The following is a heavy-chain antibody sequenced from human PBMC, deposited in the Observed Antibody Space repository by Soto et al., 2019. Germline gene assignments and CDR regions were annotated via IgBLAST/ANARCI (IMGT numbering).Heavy chain of an antibody. CDR2: INHSGST. CDR1: GWSFSGYY. D-gene: IGHD3-3*01. Sequence: PXETLSLTCSVDGWSFSGYYWSWIRQPPGKGLEWIGEINHSGSTNYNPSLKSRVTISVDTSKNQFSLKLSSVTAADTAVYYCARALSYDFWSGYRNNYGMDVWGQGTTVTVSS. J-gene: IGHJ6*02. V-gene: IGHV4-34*01. CDR3: ARALSYDFWSGYRNNYGMDV.